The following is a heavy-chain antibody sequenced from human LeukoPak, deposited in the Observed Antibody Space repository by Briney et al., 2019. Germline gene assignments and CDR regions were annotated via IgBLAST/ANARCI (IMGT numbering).Heavy chain of an antibody. CDR2: ISGSGGST. D-gene: IGHD3-9*01. CDR3: ANRPGNHDILTQYYFDY. J-gene: IGHJ4*02. Sequence: SGGSLRLSCAASGFTFRSYAMSWVRQAPGKGLEWVSVISGSGGSTYYADSVKGQFTISRDNSKNTLYLQMNSLRAEDTAVYYCANRPGNHDILTQYYFDYWGQGTLVTVSS. V-gene: IGHV3-23*01. CDR1: GFTFRSYA.